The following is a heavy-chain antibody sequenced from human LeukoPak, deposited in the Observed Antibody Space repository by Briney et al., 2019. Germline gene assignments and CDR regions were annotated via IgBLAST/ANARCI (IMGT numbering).Heavy chain of an antibody. V-gene: IGHV4-34*01. CDR2: INHSGST. J-gene: IGHJ1*01. Sequence: SETLSLTCAVYGGSFSGYYWSWIRQPPGKGLEWIGEINHSGSTNYNPSLKSRVTISVDTSKNQFSLKLSSVTAADTAVYYCARCHCSGGSCYSIGYFQHWGQGTLVTVSS. CDR1: GGSFSGYY. D-gene: IGHD2-15*01. CDR3: ARCHCSGGSCYSIGYFQH.